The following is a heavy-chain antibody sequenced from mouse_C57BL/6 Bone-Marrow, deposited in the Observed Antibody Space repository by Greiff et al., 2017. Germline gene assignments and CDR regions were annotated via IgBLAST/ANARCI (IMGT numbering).Heavy chain of an antibody. D-gene: IGHD2-5*01. V-gene: IGHV1-63*01. CDR3: ARWGPYSKNAMDD. CDR2: IYPGGGYT. Sequence: VMLVESGAELVRPGTSVKMSCKASGYTFTNYWIGWAKQRPGHGLEWIGDIYPGGGYTNYNEKFKGKATLTADKSSSTAYMQFSSLTSEDSAIYYCARWGPYSKNAMDDWGQGTSVTVSS. CDR1: GYTFTNYW. J-gene: IGHJ4*01.